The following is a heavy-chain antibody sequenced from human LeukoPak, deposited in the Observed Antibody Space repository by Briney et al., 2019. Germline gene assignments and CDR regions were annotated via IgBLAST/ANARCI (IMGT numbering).Heavy chain of an antibody. J-gene: IGHJ6*03. D-gene: IGHD1-7*01. Sequence: GASVKVSCKASGYTFTGYYMHWVRQAAGQGPEWMGWINPNSGGTNYAQKFQGRVTMTRDTSISTAYMELSRLRSDDTAVYYCARRYWNSDYYYYMDVWGKGTTVTVSS. CDR3: ARRYWNSDYYYYMDV. CDR2: INPNSGGT. CDR1: GYTFTGYY. V-gene: IGHV1-2*02.